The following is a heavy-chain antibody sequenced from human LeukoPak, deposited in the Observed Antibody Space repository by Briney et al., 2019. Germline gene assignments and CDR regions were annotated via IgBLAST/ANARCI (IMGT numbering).Heavy chain of an antibody. D-gene: IGHD6-19*01. CDR2: IYYTGGT. V-gene: IGHV4-59*08. CDR1: GGSIGSDY. CDR3: AKYGNSGWVIDN. Sequence: SEALSLTSTVSGGSIGSDYWTWIRPPPGKGLEYIGYIYYTGGTNYNPSLKSRVTISVDTSKNQFSLKLSSVTAADTAVYFCAKYGNSGWVIDNWGQGTLVTVSS. J-gene: IGHJ4*02.